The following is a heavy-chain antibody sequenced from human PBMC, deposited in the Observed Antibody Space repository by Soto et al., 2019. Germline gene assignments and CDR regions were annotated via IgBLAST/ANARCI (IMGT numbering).Heavy chain of an antibody. Sequence: SETLSFTCAVYDGSFSGYYWSWIRQPPGKGLEWIGEINRSGSANYNPSLKSRVTISVDTSKNQFSLKLSSVTAADTAVYYCERSYCTGGICYLASYYSYCMDFWCKGTKVTASS. CDR3: ERSYCTGGICYLASYYSYCMDF. V-gene: IGHV4-34*01. CDR2: INRSGSA. D-gene: IGHD2-8*02. J-gene: IGHJ6*04. CDR1: DGSFSGYY.